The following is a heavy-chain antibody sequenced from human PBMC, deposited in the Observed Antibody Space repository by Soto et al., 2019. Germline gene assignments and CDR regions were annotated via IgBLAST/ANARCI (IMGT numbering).Heavy chain of an antibody. CDR1: GFTFSSYV. V-gene: IGHV3-23*01. CDR3: AKDGTYSSRWPYYFDY. Sequence: VQLLESGGGLVQPGGSLRLSCAASGFTFSSYVMTWVRQAPGKGLEWVSSISGSGDSIYYADSVKGRFTISRDNSKNTLYLQMNNLRAEDTAVYYCAKDGTYSSRWPYYFDYWGQGTLVTVSS. J-gene: IGHJ4*02. CDR2: ISGSGDSI. D-gene: IGHD6-13*01.